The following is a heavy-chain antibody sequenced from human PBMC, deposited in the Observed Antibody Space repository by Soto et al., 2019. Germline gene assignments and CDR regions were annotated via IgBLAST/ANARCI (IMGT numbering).Heavy chain of an antibody. CDR1: GGSISSSNW. J-gene: IGHJ5*02. CDR2: IYHSGST. D-gene: IGHD3-10*01. CDR3: ARDYMVRGVMRGFDP. Sequence: QVQLQESGPGLVKPSGTLSLTCAVSGGSISSSNWWSWVRQPPGKGLEWIGEIYHSGSTNYNPSLMSRVTISVDKSKNQFSLKLSSVTAADTAVYYCARDYMVRGVMRGFDPWGQGTLVTVSS. V-gene: IGHV4-4*02.